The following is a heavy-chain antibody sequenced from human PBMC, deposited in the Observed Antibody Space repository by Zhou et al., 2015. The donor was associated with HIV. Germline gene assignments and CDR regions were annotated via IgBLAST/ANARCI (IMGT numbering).Heavy chain of an antibody. J-gene: IGHJ6*02. V-gene: IGHV1-69*01. CDR3: ASLVGATTNPV. D-gene: IGHD1-26*01. CDR2: IIPVFGSA. CDR1: GGTFSDYT. Sequence: QVQLVQSGAEVKKPGSSVKVSCKAFGGTFSDYTFTWVRQAPGQGLEWMGGIIPVFGSANYAQKFQDRVSITADESTSTAYMELTSLRSEDTAIYYCASLVGATTNPVWGQGTTVTVSS.